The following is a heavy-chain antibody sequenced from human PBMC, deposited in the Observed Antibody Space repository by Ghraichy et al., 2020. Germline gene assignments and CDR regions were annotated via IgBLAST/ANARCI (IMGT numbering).Heavy chain of an antibody. D-gene: IGHD6-19*01. CDR2: IYYSGST. CDR1: GGSISSYY. CDR3: AREGGIGAVAAFDY. Sequence: SETLSLTCTVSGGSISSYYWSWIRQPPGKGLEWIGYIYYSGSTNYNPSLKSRVTISVDTSKNQFSLKLSSVTAADTAVYYCAREGGIGAVAAFDYWGQGTLVTVSS. V-gene: IGHV4-59*01. J-gene: IGHJ4*02.